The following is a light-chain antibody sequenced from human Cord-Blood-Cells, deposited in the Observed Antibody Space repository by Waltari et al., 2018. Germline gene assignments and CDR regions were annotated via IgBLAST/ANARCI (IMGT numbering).Light chain of an antibody. V-gene: IGLV2-11*01. CDR3: CSYAGSYTVV. J-gene: IGLJ2*01. CDR1: RSAVGGYNY. CDR2: DVS. Sequence: QSALTQPRSVSGSPGQSVTISCTGTRSAVGGYNYVPWYQQHPGKAPKLMIYDVSKRPSGVPDRFSGSNAGNTASLTISGLQAEDEADYYCCSYAGSYTVVFGGGTKLTVL.